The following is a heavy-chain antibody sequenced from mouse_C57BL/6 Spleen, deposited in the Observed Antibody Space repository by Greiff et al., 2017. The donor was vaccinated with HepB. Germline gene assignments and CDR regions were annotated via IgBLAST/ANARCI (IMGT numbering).Heavy chain of an antibody. CDR2: INPGSGGT. CDR3: ARSGDLYYFDY. J-gene: IGHJ2*01. D-gene: IGHD3-1*01. Sequence: QVQLKHSGAELVRPGTSVKVSCKASGYAFTNYLIEWVKQRPGQGLEWIGVINPGSGGTNYNEKFKGKATLTADKSSSTAYMQLSSLTSEDSAVYFCARSGDLYYFDYWGQGTTLTVSS. CDR1: GYAFTNYL. V-gene: IGHV1-54*01.